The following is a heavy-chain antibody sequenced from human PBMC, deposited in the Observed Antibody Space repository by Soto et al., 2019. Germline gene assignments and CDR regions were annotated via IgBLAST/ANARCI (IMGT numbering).Heavy chain of an antibody. CDR3: AKGRGGSGSLTPRVDF. CDR1: GCTINNYA. J-gene: IGHJ4*02. CDR2: ISGGGDTT. V-gene: IGHV3-23*01. D-gene: IGHD3-10*01. Sequence: WGSMRLSCAASGCTINNYAITWVSKAPGKGLEWVSAISGGGDTTSYADSVKGRFTVSRDGSKNTLYLQMSSLRAEDTALYYCAKGRGGSGSLTPRVDFWGQAILVTVSS.